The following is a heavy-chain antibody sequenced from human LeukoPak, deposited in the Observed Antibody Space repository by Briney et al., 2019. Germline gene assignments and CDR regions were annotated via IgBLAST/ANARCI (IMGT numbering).Heavy chain of an antibody. Sequence: GGSLRLSCAASGFTFSSYSMNWVRQAPGKGLEWVSAISGSGGSTYYADSVKGRFTISRDNSKNTLYLQMNSLRAEDTAVYYCAKPTVAGTYYFDYWGQGTLVTVSS. D-gene: IGHD6-19*01. CDR2: ISGSGGST. J-gene: IGHJ4*02. V-gene: IGHV3-23*01. CDR3: AKPTVAGTYYFDY. CDR1: GFTFSSYS.